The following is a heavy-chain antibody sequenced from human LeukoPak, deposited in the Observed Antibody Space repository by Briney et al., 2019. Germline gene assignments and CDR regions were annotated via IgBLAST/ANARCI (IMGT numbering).Heavy chain of an antibody. V-gene: IGHV4-59*01. D-gene: IGHD1-26*01. J-gene: IGHJ4*02. Sequence: NSSETLSLTCTVSGGSTSSYYWSWIRQPPGKGLEWIGYIYYSGSTNYNPSLKSRVTISVDTSKNQFSLKLSSVTAADTAVYYCAREGGEGATQTFDYWGQGTLVTVSS. CDR3: AREGGEGATQTFDY. CDR1: GGSTSSYY. CDR2: IYYSGST.